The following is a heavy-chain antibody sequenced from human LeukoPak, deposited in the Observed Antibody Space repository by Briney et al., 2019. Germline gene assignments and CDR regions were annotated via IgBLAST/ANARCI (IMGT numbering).Heavy chain of an antibody. CDR2: ISSSSSYI. CDR1: GFTFSTYS. V-gene: IGHV3-21*01. CDR3: ARASPTQSDY. Sequence: GGSLRLSCVASGFTFSTYSMNWVRQAPGKGLEWVSSISSSSSYIYYADSVKGRFTISRDNAKNSLYLQMNSLRAEDTAVYYCARASPTQSDYWGQGTLVTVSS. J-gene: IGHJ4*02.